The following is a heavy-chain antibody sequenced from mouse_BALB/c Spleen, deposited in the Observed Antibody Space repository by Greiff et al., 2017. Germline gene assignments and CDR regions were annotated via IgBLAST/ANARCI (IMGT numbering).Heavy chain of an antibody. CDR1: GFSLTSYG. J-gene: IGHJ4*01. D-gene: IGHD1-2*01. V-gene: IGHV2-2*02. CDR3: ARKTTAKGGAMDY. Sequence: VMLVESGPGLVQPSQSLSITCTVSGFSLTSYGVHWVRQSPGKGLEWLGVIWSGGSTDYNAAFISRLSISKDNSKSQVFFKMNSLQANDTAIYYCARKTTAKGGAMDYWGQGTSVTVSS. CDR2: IWSGGST.